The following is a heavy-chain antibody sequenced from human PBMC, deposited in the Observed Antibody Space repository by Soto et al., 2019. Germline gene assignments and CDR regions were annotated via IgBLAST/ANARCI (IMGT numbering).Heavy chain of an antibody. CDR1: GFTVSSNY. V-gene: IGHV3-53*04. J-gene: IGHJ3*02. Sequence: GGSLRLSCAASGFTVSSNYMSWVRQAPGKGLEWVSVIYSGGSTYYADSVKGRFTISRHNSKNTLYLQMNSLRAEDTAVYYCASPRITIFGVVIGAFDIWGQGTMVTVSS. D-gene: IGHD3-3*01. CDR3: ASPRITIFGVVIGAFDI. CDR2: IYSGGST.